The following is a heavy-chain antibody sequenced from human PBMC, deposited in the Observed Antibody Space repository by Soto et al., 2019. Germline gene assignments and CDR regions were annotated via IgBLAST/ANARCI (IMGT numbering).Heavy chain of an antibody. Sequence: SETLSLTCSASGGSVTTVHYWSLIRQPPGKGLEWLGYIYHTERTNYKPSINSRYATSLDTSKNQYSLYLNSVTAAATPTNYCARWGVAMDVWGQGTTVTVSS. CDR1: GGSVTTVHY. CDR3: ARWGVAMDV. J-gene: IGHJ6*02. V-gene: IGHV4-61*01. D-gene: IGHD3-16*01. CDR2: IYHTERT.